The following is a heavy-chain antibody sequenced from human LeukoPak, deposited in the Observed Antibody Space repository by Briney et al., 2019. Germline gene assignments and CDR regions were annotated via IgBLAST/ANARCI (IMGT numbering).Heavy chain of an antibody. V-gene: IGHV4-39*07. Sequence: PSETLSLTCTVSGGSISSSSYYWGWIRQPPGKGLEWIGSIYYSGSTYYNPSLKSRVTISVDTSKNQFSLKLSSVTAADTAVYYCAREQQWLGSTNWFDPWGQGTLVTVSS. CDR2: IYYSGST. CDR1: GGSISSSSYY. J-gene: IGHJ5*02. D-gene: IGHD6-19*01. CDR3: AREQQWLGSTNWFDP.